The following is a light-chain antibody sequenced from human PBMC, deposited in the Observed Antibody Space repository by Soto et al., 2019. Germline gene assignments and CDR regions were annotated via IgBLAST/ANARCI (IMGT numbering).Light chain of an antibody. CDR3: QQYGSSIT. CDR2: GTS. V-gene: IGKV3-20*01. CDR1: QSVPRSY. J-gene: IGKJ5*01. Sequence: EIVLTQSPGTLSLSPGERATLSXRASQSVPRSYLAWYQQKPGQAPRLLIYGTSSRATGVPDRFSGSGSGTDFTLTISRLEPEDFAVFYCQQYGSSITFGQGTRLEIK.